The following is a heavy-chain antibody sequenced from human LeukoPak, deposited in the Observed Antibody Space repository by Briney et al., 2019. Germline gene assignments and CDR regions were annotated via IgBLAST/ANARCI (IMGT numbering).Heavy chain of an antibody. V-gene: IGHV4-59*01. CDR2: IYYSGST. CDR3: ARDRAAAGHWFDP. CDR1: GGSISSYY. Sequence: SETLSLTCTVSGGSISSYYWSWIRQPPGKGLEWIGYIYYSGSTNYNPSLKSRVTISVDTSKNQFSLKLSSATAADTAVYYCARDRAAAGHWFDPWGQGTLVTVSS. J-gene: IGHJ5*02. D-gene: IGHD6-13*01.